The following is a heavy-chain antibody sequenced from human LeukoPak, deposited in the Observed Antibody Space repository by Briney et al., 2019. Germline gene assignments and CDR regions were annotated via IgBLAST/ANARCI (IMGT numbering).Heavy chain of an antibody. D-gene: IGHD3-10*01. CDR1: GGSISSYY. Sequence: PSETLSLTCTVSGGSISSYYWSWIRQPPGKGLEWIGYIYYSGSTNYNPSLKSRVTISVDTSKNQFSLKLSSVTAADTAVYYCARDRGSGSYGFEYWGQGTLVTVSS. J-gene: IGHJ4*02. CDR2: IYYSGST. V-gene: IGHV4-59*01. CDR3: ARDRGSGSYGFEY.